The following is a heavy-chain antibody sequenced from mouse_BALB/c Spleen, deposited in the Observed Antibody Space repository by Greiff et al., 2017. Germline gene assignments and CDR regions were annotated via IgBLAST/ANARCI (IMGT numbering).Heavy chain of an antibody. CDR1: GYAFTNYL. CDR3: ARQVSRYYFDY. J-gene: IGHJ2*01. CDR2: INPGSGGT. D-gene: IGHD2-14*01. V-gene: IGHV1-54*01. Sequence: VQLQQSGAELVRPGTSVKVSCKASGYAFTNYLIEWVKQRPGQGLEWIGVINPGSGGTNYNEKFKGKATLTADKSSSTAYMQLSSLTSDDSAVYFCARQVSRYYFDYWGQGTTLTVSS.